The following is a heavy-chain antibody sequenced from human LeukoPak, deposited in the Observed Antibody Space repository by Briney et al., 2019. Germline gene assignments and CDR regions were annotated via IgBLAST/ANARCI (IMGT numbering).Heavy chain of an antibody. CDR2: ISGSGGST. CDR3: AKGHGDSSGYYYFDS. Sequence: GGSLRLSCAASEFTFSNYAMNWVRQAPGKGLEWVSGISGSGGSTYYADSVKGRFTIFRDNSKNMLYLQMNSLRVEDTAVYYCAKGHGDSSGYYYFDSWGQGTLVTVSS. V-gene: IGHV3-23*01. D-gene: IGHD3-22*01. J-gene: IGHJ4*02. CDR1: EFTFSNYA.